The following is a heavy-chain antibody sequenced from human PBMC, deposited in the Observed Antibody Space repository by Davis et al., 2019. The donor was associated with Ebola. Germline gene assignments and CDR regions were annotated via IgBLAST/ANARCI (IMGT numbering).Heavy chain of an antibody. CDR1: GYSFTSYW. CDR2: IYPGDSDT. V-gene: IGHV5-51*01. D-gene: IGHD2-2*01. CDR3: ARRGYCSSTSCQLGDY. Sequence: GESLKISCKGSGYSFTSYWIGWVRQMPGKGLEWMGIIYPGDSDTRYSPSFQGQVTISADKSISTAYLQWSSLKASDTAMYYCARRGYCSSTSCQLGDYWGQGTLVTVSS. J-gene: IGHJ4*02.